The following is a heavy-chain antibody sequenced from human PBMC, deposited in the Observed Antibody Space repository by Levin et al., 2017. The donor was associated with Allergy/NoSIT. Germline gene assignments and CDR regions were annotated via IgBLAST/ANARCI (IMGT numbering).Heavy chain of an antibody. CDR3: ARGRVPNDY. CDR2: ISRGNSYT. Sequence: GESLKISCAASGFIVSDSYMSWIRQAPGKGLEWVSYISRGNSYTNYLDSVKGRFTISRDNAKNSLYLQMNSLRAEDTAIYYCARGRVPNDYWGQGTPVTVSS. V-gene: IGHV3-11*05. CDR1: GFIVSDSY. D-gene: IGHD3-10*01. J-gene: IGHJ4*02.